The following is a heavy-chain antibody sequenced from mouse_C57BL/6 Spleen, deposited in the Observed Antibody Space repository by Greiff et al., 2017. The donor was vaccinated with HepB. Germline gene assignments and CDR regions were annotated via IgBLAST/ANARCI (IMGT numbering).Heavy chain of an antibody. J-gene: IGHJ3*01. CDR1: GYAFSSYW. CDR2: IYPGDGDT. V-gene: IGHV1-80*01. CDR3: ARWHGSRRTWFAY. Sequence: VQVVESGAELVKPGASVKISCKASGYAFSSYWMNWVKQRPGQGLEWIGQIYPGDGDTNYNGKFKGKATLTADKSSSTAYMQLSSLTSEDSAVYVCARWHGSRRTWFAYWGQGTLVTVSA. D-gene: IGHD1-1*01.